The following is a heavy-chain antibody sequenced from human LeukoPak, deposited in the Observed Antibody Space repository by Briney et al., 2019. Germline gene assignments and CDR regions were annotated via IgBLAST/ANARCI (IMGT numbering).Heavy chain of an antibody. J-gene: IGHJ5*02. CDR2: INPNSGGT. V-gene: IGHV1-2*02. CDR1: GYTFTGYY. CDR3: ARGVVPAANWFDP. Sequence: ASVKVSCKASGYTFTGYYMHWVRQAPGQGHEWMGWINPNSGGTNYAQKFQGRVTMTRDTSISTAYMELSRLRSDDTAVYYCARGVVPAANWFDPWGQGTLVTVSS. D-gene: IGHD2-2*01.